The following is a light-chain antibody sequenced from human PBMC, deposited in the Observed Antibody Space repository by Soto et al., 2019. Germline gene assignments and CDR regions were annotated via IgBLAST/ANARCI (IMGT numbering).Light chain of an antibody. CDR3: CSYAGTNTYVV. V-gene: IGLV2-11*01. J-gene: IGLJ2*01. CDR1: SSDVGTFNY. Sequence: QSALTQPRSVSGSPGQSVTISYNGTSSDVGTFNYVSWYQQHPGKAPKLIIYDVTQRPSGVPDRFSGSKSGNTASLTISGLPSEDEADYFCCSYAGTNTYVVIGGGTKLTVL. CDR2: DVT.